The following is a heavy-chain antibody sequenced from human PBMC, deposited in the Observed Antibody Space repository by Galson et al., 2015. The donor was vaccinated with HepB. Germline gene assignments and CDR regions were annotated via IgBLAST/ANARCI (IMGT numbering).Heavy chain of an antibody. CDR2: IYGGTRH. D-gene: IGHD3-10*01. V-gene: IGHV3-66*01. CDR3: ARAVQRGVIKL. J-gene: IGHJ4*02. Sequence: SLRLSCAASGFTVSSNYMSWVRQAPGKGLEWVSVIYGGTRHYYADSVEGRFTISRDNSKNTLYLQMNILRAEDTAVYYCARAVQRGVIKLWGQGTLVTVSS. CDR1: GFTVSSNY.